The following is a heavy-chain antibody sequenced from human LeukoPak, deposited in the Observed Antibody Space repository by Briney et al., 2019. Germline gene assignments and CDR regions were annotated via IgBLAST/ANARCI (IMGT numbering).Heavy chain of an antibody. CDR3: ARDAGDILTAYYDY. CDR1: GFTFSSYG. Sequence: PGGSLRLSCAASGFTFSSYGMHWVRQAPGKGLEWVAVISYDGSNKYYADSVKGRFTISRDNSKNTLYLQLNSLRAKDTAVYYCARDAGDILTAYYDYWGQGTLVTVSS. J-gene: IGHJ4*02. D-gene: IGHD3-9*01. CDR2: ISYDGSNK. V-gene: IGHV3-30*03.